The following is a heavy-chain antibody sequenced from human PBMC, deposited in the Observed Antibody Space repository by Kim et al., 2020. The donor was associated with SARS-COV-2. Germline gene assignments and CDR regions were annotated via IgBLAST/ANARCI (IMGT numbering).Heavy chain of an antibody. V-gene: IGHV3-23*01. J-gene: IGHJ6*02. CDR3: AKGSRDYYYGMDV. Sequence: YADSLKGRFTISIGNSKNTLYLQMNSLRAEDTAVYYCAKGSRDYYYGMDVWGQGTTVTVSS.